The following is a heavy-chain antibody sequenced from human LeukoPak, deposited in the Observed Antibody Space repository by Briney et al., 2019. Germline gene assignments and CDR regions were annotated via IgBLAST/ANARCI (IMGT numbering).Heavy chain of an antibody. V-gene: IGHV4-39*01. CDR3: ARHKSGSYLDY. CDR2: IYYSGTT. D-gene: IGHD1-26*01. Sequence: PSETLSLTCTVSGGSINSGTYYWGWIRQPPGKGLEWIGTIYYSGTTYYNSSLKSRVTIPVDTSKNQFSLKVSSVTAADTSVYYCARHKSGSYLDYWGQGTLVTVSS. J-gene: IGHJ4*03. CDR1: GGSINSGTYY.